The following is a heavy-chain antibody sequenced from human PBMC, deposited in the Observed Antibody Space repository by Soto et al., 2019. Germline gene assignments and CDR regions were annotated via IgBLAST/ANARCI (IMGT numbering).Heavy chain of an antibody. CDR3: TRDWERDSEAFFDY. CDR2: IYTSGVP. Sequence: EVKLLESGGTLVEPGGSLRLSCAASGFTFSTYAMSWVRQSPGKGLEWVSGIYTSGVPKYADSVQGRFTISRDDSKNTLYLQMNCLRAEDTAVYYCTRDWERDSEAFFDYWGQGTLVTVSS. V-gene: IGHV3-23*05. D-gene: IGHD3-3*02. J-gene: IGHJ4*02. CDR1: GFTFSTYA.